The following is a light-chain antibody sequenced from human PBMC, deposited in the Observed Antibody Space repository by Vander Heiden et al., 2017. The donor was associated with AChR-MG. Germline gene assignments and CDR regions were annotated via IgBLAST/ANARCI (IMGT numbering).Light chain of an antibody. CDR1: QNISID. CDR3: QQSDSKWIT. CDR2: AAS. V-gene: IGKV1-39*01. J-gene: IGKJ5*01. Sequence: DIQMTQSPSSLSASVGDRVTMTCRASQNISIDLNWYQQKLGKAPKVLIYAASNLQSGVPSRFSGSGSGTDFTLTITNLQPDDFASYFCQQSDSKWITFGQGTRLEFK.